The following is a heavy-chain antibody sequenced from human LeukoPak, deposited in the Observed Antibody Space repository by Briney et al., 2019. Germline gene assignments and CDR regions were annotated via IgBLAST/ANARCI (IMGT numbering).Heavy chain of an antibody. CDR3: ARAGYSGSYYVAYY. CDR1: GGSISSYY. D-gene: IGHD1-26*01. J-gene: IGHJ4*02. Sequence: ASETLSLTCTVSGGSISSYYWSWIRQPPGKGLEWIGYIYYSGSTNYNPSLKSRVTISVDTSKNQFSLKLSSVTAADTAVYYCARAGYSGSYYVAYYWGQGTLVTVSS. V-gene: IGHV4-59*01. CDR2: IYYSGST.